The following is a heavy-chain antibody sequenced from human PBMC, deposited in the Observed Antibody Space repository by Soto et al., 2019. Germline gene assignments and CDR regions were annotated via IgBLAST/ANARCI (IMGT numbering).Heavy chain of an antibody. J-gene: IGHJ4*02. CDR3: ARVSGWFAPFDY. CDR1: GFTFSSYA. D-gene: IGHD6-19*01. Sequence: QVQLVESGGGVVQPGRSLRLSCAASGFTFSSYAMHWVRQAPGKGLEWVAVISYDGSNKYYADSVKGRFTISRDNSKNTLYLQMNSLRAEDTAVYYCARVSGWFAPFDYWGQGTLVTVSS. CDR2: ISYDGSNK. V-gene: IGHV3-30-3*01.